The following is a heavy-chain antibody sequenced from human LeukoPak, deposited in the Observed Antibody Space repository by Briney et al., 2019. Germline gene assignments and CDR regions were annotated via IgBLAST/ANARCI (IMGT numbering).Heavy chain of an antibody. CDR1: GFTFSSYW. J-gene: IGHJ4*02. V-gene: IGHV3-7*01. CDR2: IKQDGSEK. Sequence: GGSLRLSCAASGFTFSSYWMSWVRQAPGKGLEWVANIKQDGSEKYYLDSVKGRFTISRDNAKNSLYLQMTSLRAEDTAVYYCARVLDGRYSYGYGWGQGTLVTVSS. CDR3: ARVLDGRYSYGYG. D-gene: IGHD5-18*01.